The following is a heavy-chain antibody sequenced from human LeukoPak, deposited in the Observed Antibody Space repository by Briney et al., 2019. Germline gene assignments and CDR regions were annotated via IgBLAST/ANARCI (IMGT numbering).Heavy chain of an antibody. V-gene: IGHV3-74*01. CDR1: GFTFNNYW. CDR3: ARANYGGNVYDY. J-gene: IGHJ4*02. D-gene: IGHD4-23*01. Sequence: GGSLRLSCAASGFTFNNYWMHWVRQAPGKGLVWVSHINTDGSSTSYADSVKGRFTISRDNAKNTLYLQMNSLRAKDTAVYFCARANYGGNVYDYWGQGTLVTVSS. CDR2: INTDGSST.